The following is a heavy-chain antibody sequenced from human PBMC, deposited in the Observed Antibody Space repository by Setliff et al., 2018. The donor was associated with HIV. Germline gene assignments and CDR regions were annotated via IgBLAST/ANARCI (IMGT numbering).Heavy chain of an antibody. D-gene: IGHD3-10*01. Sequence: PGGSLRLSCAASGFTFSNSWMHWVRQAPGKGLEWVSTVGAVGGPTHYAESVKGRFTISKDNSKNTLYLQMNSLRAEDTAVYYCAQAQTSVSGSYYQYLQHWGQGTLVTVSS. CDR2: VGAVGGPT. CDR3: AQAQTSVSGSYYQYLQH. V-gene: IGHV3-23*01. CDR1: GFTFSNSW. J-gene: IGHJ1*01.